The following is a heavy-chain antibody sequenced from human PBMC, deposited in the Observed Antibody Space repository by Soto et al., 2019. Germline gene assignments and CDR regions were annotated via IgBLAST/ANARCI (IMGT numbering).Heavy chain of an antibody. CDR3: ARDWTGDTCPCLDV. Sequence: EVQLLESGGGLVQPGGSLRLSCAAAGFTFSNYALTWVRQSPGKGLEWVSTFSGSGGSTYYADSVRGRFTISRDNSENTLFLQMSSLRVEDTAIYYCARDWTGDTCPCLDVWGQGTTVSVSS. D-gene: IGHD2-21*01. J-gene: IGHJ6*02. V-gene: IGHV3-23*01. CDR1: GFTFSNYA. CDR2: FSGSGGST.